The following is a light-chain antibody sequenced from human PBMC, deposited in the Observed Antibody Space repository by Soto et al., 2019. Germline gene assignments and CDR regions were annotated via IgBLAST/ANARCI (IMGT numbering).Light chain of an antibody. J-gene: IGKJ1*01. Sequence: DIQMTQSPSTLSASVGDRVTITCRASQSISSWLAWYQQKPGKAPKLLIYKASTLKSGVPSRFSCSGSGTDFTLTIGSLQPDDFATYYCQHYNSYSGAFGRGTKVDIK. CDR1: QSISSW. V-gene: IGKV1-5*03. CDR3: QHYNSYSGA. CDR2: KAS.